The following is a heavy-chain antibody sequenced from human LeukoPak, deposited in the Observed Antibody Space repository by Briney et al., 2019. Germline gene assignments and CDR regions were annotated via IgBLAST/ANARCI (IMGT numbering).Heavy chain of an antibody. J-gene: IGHJ2*01. CDR2: ILYSGST. V-gene: IGHV4-59*08. Sequence: SETLSLTCTVSGRPINSYHWIWLRQPPGKGLEWIGYILYSGSTNYNPSLKSRVTISVDTSKNQFSLKLSSVTAADTAVYDCARHGQERWLQLGWYFDLWGRGTLVTVSS. CDR3: ARHGQERWLQLGWYFDL. D-gene: IGHD5-24*01. CDR1: GRPINSYH.